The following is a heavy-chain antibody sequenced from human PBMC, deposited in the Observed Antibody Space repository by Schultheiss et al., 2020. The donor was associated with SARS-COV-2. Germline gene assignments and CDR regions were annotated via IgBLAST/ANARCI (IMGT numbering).Heavy chain of an antibody. V-gene: IGHV4-38-2*01. Sequence: SETLSLTCAVSGYSISSGYYWGWIRQPPGKGLEWIGYVYFSGSTNYNPSLKSRVTISVDTSKNQFSLKLSSVTAADTAVYYCARASPYFDYWGQGALVTVSS. CDR2: VYFSGST. CDR1: GYSISSGYY. CDR3: ARASPYFDY. J-gene: IGHJ4*02.